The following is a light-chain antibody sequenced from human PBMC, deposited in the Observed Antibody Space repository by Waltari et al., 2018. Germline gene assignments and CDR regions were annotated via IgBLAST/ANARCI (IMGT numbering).Light chain of an antibody. Sequence: EIVLTQSPATLSLSPGERATLSCRASQRVSSYLAWYQQKPGQAPRPLIYDASNRATGIPARFRGSASGTDFTRTISSLEPEDFAVYYCQQRSNWPLLTFGGGTKVEIK. CDR1: QRVSSY. V-gene: IGKV3-11*01. CDR2: DAS. CDR3: QQRSNWPLLT. J-gene: IGKJ4*01.